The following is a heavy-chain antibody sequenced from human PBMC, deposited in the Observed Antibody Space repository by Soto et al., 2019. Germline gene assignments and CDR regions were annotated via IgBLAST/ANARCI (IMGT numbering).Heavy chain of an antibody. D-gene: IGHD3-10*01. CDR3: DRDRYYGSGTYYNFYSGMDV. CDR1: GGSINSGYYY. CDR2: IFHSGST. Sequence: SETLSLTCTVSGGSINSGYYYWTWVRQPPGKGLEWIGNIFHSGSTYYTPSLQSRVTISLDTSKNHFSLKLSSVTPADTAVYYFDRDRYYGSGTYYNFYSGMDVWGQGTTLTFSS. V-gene: IGHV4-30-4*01. J-gene: IGHJ6*02.